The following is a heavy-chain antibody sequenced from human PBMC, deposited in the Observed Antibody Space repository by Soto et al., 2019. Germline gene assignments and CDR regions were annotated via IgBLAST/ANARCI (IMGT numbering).Heavy chain of an antibody. J-gene: IGHJ4*02. D-gene: IGHD6-6*01. CDR1: GFTFSFYA. V-gene: IGHV3-23*01. CDR2: LSSSGGTT. CDR3: AKLPRGSSPENDY. Sequence: GGSLRLSCAASGFTFSFYAMTWVRQAPGKGLEWVSGLSSSGGTTHYADSVKGRFTISRDNSKNTLFLQMSSLRAEDTAVYYCAKLPRGSSPENDYWGQGTLVTVSS.